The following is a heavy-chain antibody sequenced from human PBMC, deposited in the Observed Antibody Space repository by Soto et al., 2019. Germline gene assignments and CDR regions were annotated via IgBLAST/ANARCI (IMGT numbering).Heavy chain of an antibody. D-gene: IGHD6-13*01. J-gene: IGHJ6*03. CDR1: GFSLSTSGMC. CDR3: ARICGVYSSSWYVPSSPDYYYYMDV. V-gene: IGHV2-70*11. CDR2: IDWDDDK. Sequence: SGPTLVNPTQTLTLTCTFSGFSLSTSGMCVSWIRQPPGKALEWLARIDWDDDKYYSTSLKTRLTIFKDTSKKQVVLTMTNMDLVDTATYYCARICGVYSSSWYVPSSPDYYYYMDVWGKGTTVTVSS.